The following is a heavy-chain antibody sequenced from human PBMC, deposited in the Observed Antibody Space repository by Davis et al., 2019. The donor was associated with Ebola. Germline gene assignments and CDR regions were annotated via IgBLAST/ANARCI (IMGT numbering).Heavy chain of an antibody. Sequence: PGGSLRLSCAASAFTFSTYWMSWVCQAPGKGLESVANIKQDCSETYYVDSLKGRFTISRDNAKTSLYLQMNSLRAEDKAIYYGARGGRVDSGYNYFDHWGQGTLVTVSS. CDR3: ARGGRVDSGYNYFDH. CDR1: AFTFSTYW. D-gene: IGHD5-12*01. J-gene: IGHJ4*02. V-gene: IGHV3-7*01. CDR2: IKQDCSET.